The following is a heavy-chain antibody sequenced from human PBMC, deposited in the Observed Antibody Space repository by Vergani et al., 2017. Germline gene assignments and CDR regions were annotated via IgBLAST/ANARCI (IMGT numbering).Heavy chain of an antibody. V-gene: IGHV3-30*18. CDR3: AKISRTPVDY. Sequence: QVQLVESGGGVVQPGRSLRLSCAASGFTFSSYGMHWVRQAPGKGLEWVAVISYDGSNKYYADSVKGRFTISRDNSKNTLYLQMNSLRAEDTAVYYCAKISRTPVDYWGQGTLVTVSS. D-gene: IGHD2/OR15-2a*01. CDR2: ISYDGSNK. CDR1: GFTFSSYG. J-gene: IGHJ4*02.